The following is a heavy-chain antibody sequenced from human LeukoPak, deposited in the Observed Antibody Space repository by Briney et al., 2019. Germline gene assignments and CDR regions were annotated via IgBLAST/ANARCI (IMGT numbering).Heavy chain of an antibody. CDR3: ARGPVSGSSSSWYVNY. CDR2: MNPNSGNT. V-gene: IGHV1-8*02. J-gene: IGHJ4*02. Sequence: ASVKVSCKASGGTFSSYAISWVRQANGQGLEWMGWMNPNSGNTGYAQKFQGRVTMTRNTSISTAYMELSSLRSEDTAVYYCARGPVSGSSSSWYVNYWGQGTLVTVSS. D-gene: IGHD6-13*01. CDR1: GGTFSSYA.